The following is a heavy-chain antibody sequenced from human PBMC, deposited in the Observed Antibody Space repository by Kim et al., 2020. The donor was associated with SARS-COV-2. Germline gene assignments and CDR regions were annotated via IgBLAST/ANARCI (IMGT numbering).Heavy chain of an antibody. J-gene: IGHJ2*01. D-gene: IGHD3-10*01. V-gene: IGHV4-34*01. CDR3: ASGTPGMVRTNWYFDL. Sequence: SLKSRVTISVDTSKNQFSLKLSSVTAADTAVYYCASGTPGMVRTNWYFDLWGRGTLVTVSS.